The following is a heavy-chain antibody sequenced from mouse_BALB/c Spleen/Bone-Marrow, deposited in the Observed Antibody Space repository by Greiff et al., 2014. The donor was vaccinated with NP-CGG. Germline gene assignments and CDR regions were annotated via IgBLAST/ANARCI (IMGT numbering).Heavy chain of an antibody. V-gene: IGHV1-9*01. CDR3: ARSHYYGLYYAMDY. D-gene: IGHD1-1*01. Sequence: QVHVKQSGAELMKPGASVKISCKTTGYTFSSYWIEWVKQRPGHGLEWIGEILPGGGTTNYNEKFKGKATFTADTYSNTAYMQLSGLTSEDSAVYYCARSHYYGLYYAMDYWGQGTSVTVSS. CDR1: GYTFSSYW. CDR2: ILPGGGTT. J-gene: IGHJ4*01.